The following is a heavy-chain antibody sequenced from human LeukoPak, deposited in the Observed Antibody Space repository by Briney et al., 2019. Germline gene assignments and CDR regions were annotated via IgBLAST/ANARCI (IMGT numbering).Heavy chain of an antibody. D-gene: IGHD3-22*01. CDR2: ISAYNGNT. CDR3: ATIYDSSGYPFDY. J-gene: IGHJ4*02. CDR1: GYTFTSYG. V-gene: IGHV1-18*01. Sequence: ASVKVSCKASGYTFTSYGISWVRQAPGQGLEWMGWISAYNGNTNYAQKFQGRVTMTRDTSTSTGYMELSSLRSEDTAVYYCATIYDSSGYPFDYWGQGTLVTVSS.